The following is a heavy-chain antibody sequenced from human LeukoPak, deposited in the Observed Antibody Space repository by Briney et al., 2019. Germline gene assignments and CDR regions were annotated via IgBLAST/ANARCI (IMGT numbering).Heavy chain of an antibody. D-gene: IGHD5-24*01. CDR2: SNSDGSDT. CDR3: AKGPKLGDGFHCDY. CDR1: GITFSGYW. Sequence: GGSLRLSCVGSGITFSGYWMYWVRQAPGKGLVWVSRSNSDGSDTSYADSVKGRFTISRDISKNTVYLQMNNLRVDDTAVYYCAKGPKLGDGFHCDYWGQGTLVTVSS. J-gene: IGHJ4*02. V-gene: IGHV3-74*01.